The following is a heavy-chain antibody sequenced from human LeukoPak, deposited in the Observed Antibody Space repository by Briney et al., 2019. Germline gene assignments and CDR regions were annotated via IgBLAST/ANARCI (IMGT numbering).Heavy chain of an antibody. CDR3: ARDQGGYYDSSGYYWHY. D-gene: IGHD3-22*01. CDR2: IYYSGST. Sequence: PSETLSLTCTVSGGSISSYYWSWIRQPPGKGLEWIGYIYYSGSTNYNPSLKSRVTISVDTSKNQFSLKLSSVTAADTAVYYCARDQGGYYDSSGYYWHYWGQGTLVTVSS. J-gene: IGHJ4*02. CDR1: GGSISSYY. V-gene: IGHV4-59*01.